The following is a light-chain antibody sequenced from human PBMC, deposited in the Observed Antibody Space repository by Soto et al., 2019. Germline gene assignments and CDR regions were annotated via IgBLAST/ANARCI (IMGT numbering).Light chain of an antibody. CDR2: GAS. V-gene: IGKV3-20*01. Sequence: EIVLTQSPGTLSLSPGERATLSCRASQSVSSSYLAWCQQKPGQAPRLLIYGASSRATGIPDRFSGSGSGTDFTLTISRLEPEDFAVYYCQQYGSSRLTFGGGTKVDIK. CDR3: QQYGSSRLT. CDR1: QSVSSSY. J-gene: IGKJ4*01.